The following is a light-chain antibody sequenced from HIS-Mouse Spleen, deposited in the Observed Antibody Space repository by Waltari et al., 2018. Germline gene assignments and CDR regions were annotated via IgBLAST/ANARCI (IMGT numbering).Light chain of an antibody. CDR1: QDISNY. CDR2: DAS. CDR3: QQYDNLPLT. V-gene: IGKV1-33*01. J-gene: IGKJ4*01. Sequence: DIQMTQSPTSLSASVGDRVTITCQASQDISNYLNWYQQKPGKAPKLLIYDASNLETGGPSRFSGSGSGTDFTFTISSLQPEDIATYYCQQYDNLPLTFGGGTKVEIK.